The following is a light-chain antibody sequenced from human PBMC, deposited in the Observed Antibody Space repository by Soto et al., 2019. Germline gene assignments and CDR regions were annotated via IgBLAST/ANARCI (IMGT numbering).Light chain of an antibody. Sequence: EMVLTQSPGTLSLSPGERATLSCMASQSVSSSFLAWYQQKPGQAPRLLLYGASSRATGIPDRFSGSGSGTDFTRTISSLEPEGFAVYYCQQYGSSPLTFGGGTKVEIK. V-gene: IGKV3-20*01. CDR1: QSVSSSF. CDR3: QQYGSSPLT. CDR2: GAS. J-gene: IGKJ4*01.